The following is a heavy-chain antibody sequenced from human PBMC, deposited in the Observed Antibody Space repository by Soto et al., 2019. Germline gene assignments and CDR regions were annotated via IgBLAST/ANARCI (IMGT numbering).Heavy chain of an antibody. CDR2: IYAADSDT. CDR1: GYSFPSYW. Sequence: GESLKISCKASGYSFPSYWITWVRQMPGKGLEWMGIIYAADSDTRYSPSLQGQVTMSVDRSISTAYLQWSSLQASDTAIYYCARRISITGAPFEYWGQGTLVTVSS. J-gene: IGHJ4*02. D-gene: IGHD7-27*01. V-gene: IGHV5-51*01. CDR3: ARRISITGAPFEY.